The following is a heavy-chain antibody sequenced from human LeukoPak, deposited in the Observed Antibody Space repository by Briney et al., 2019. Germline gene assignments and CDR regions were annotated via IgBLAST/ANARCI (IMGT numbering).Heavy chain of an antibody. D-gene: IGHD5-12*01. J-gene: IGHJ5*02. CDR2: IYYSGNT. V-gene: IGHV4-38-2*02. CDR1: GYSINSGHY. Sequence: SETLSLTCTVSGYSINSGHYWGWTRQPPGKRLEWIGSIYYSGNTYYNPTLKSRITISVDTSKNQFSLNLTSVTAADAAVYYCARDLGYSGFDWAPWGQGTLVTVSS. CDR3: ARDLGYSGFDWAP.